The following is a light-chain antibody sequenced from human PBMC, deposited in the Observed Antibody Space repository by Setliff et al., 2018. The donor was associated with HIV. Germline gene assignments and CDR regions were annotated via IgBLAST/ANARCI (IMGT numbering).Light chain of an antibody. CDR3: CSYAGKFTWV. J-gene: IGLJ3*02. V-gene: IGLV2-11*01. CDR1: SSDVGDYNH. Sequence: QSALTQPRSVSGSPGQSVTISCTGTSSDVGDYNHVSWYQQHPGKAPKLIIYDANKRPSGVPDRFSAPKSGNTASLTISGLQAEDEADYYCSYAGKFTWVLGGGTKVTVL. CDR2: DAN.